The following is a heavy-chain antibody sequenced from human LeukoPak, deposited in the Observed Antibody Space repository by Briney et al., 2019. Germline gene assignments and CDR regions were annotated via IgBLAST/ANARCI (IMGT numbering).Heavy chain of an antibody. CDR2: IYSGGRT. V-gene: IGHV3-53*01. CDR1: GFTVSSNY. J-gene: IGHJ4*02. D-gene: IGHD6-19*01. Sequence: GGSLRLSCAASGFTVSSNYMTWVRQAPGKGLEWVSVIYSGGRTFYADSVKGRFTISRDNSKNTLYLQMNSLRAEDTAVYYCARGTIAVAGTGSFDYWGQGTLVTVSS. CDR3: ARGTIAVAGTGSFDY.